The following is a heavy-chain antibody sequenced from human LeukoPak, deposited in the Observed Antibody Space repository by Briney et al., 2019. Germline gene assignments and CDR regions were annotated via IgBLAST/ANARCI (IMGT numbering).Heavy chain of an antibody. CDR2: IKREGSGK. D-gene: IGHD3-3*02. CDR3: ARDPGFSSFDY. CDR1: GFPFSDYW. J-gene: IGHJ4*02. Sequence: GSLRLSCAVPGFPFSDYWGSWVRQTPGKGLEFVANIKREGSGKNYVDSVKGRFTISRDNAKNSLYLQMTSLRVDDTAIYCCARDPGFSSFDYWGQGTLVTVSS. V-gene: IGHV3-7*01.